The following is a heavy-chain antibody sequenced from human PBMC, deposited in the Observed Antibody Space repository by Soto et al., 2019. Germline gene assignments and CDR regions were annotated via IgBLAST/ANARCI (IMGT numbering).Heavy chain of an antibody. Sequence: GFLGLSCAASGFTFDDYTFHWVRQAPGKGLEWVSLISWDSSRTYYADSVKGRFTISRDNSKNSLYLQMNSLTTEDTALYFCAKEGGTMFFDYWGQGTPVTVSS. V-gene: IGHV3-43*01. CDR2: ISWDSSRT. J-gene: IGHJ4*02. CDR1: GFTFDDYT. CDR3: AKEGGTMFFDY. D-gene: IGHD1-26*01.